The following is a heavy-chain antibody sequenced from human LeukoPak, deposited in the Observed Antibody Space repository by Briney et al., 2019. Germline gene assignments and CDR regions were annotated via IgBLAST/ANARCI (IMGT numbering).Heavy chain of an antibody. V-gene: IGHV4-30-4*07. CDR3: ASTYNYDTSGYSYFDY. CDR1: GGSISSGGYS. D-gene: IGHD3-22*01. Sequence: SETLSLTCAVSGGSISSGGYSWSWIRQPPGKGLEWIGYIYYSGSTYYNPSLKSRVTISVDTSKNQFSVKLSSVTAADTAVYYCASTYNYDTSGYSYFDYWGQGTLVTVSS. CDR2: IYYSGST. J-gene: IGHJ4*02.